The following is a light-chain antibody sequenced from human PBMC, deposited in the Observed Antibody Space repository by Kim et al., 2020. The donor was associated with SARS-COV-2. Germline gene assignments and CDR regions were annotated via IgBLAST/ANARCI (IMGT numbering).Light chain of an antibody. CDR3: QSYDPSLTAV. CDR1: TSNIGAGYD. Sequence: QSVLTQPPSLSGAPGQKVTISCSGSTSNIGAGYDVHWYQQFPGTAPKLLIHANNIRPSGIPDRFSGSKSGTSASLVITGLQTEDEADYYCQSYDPSLTAVFGGGTKFTVL. V-gene: IGLV1-40*01. J-gene: IGLJ3*02. CDR2: ANN.